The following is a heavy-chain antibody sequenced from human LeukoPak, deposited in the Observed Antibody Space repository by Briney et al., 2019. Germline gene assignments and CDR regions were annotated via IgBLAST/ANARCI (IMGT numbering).Heavy chain of an antibody. CDR2: INPDGSEE. D-gene: IGHD1-14*01. Sequence: GGSLRLSCAASGFTFRSYWMTWLRQAPGKELELVAHINPDGSEESYADSVKGRFTISRGNAKNSLHLQMNNQRVEDTAVYYCARDPYIKAFDIWGQGTMVTVSS. CDR3: ARDPYIKAFDI. J-gene: IGHJ3*02. V-gene: IGHV3-7*01. CDR1: GFTFRSYW.